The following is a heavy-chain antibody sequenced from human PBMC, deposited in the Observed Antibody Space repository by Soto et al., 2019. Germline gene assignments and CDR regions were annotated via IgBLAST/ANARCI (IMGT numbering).Heavy chain of an antibody. J-gene: IGHJ6*02. CDR2: IYYSGSS. CDR3: ARDVDFGEADV. D-gene: IGHD4-17*01. CDR1: GGSVSGGSYY. Sequence: QVQLQESGPGLVKPSETLSLTCTVSGGSVSGGSYYWNWIRQPPGKGLEWIGYIYYSGSSNYNPCRKSRVTISIDTSKNQFSLKLSSVTAADTAVYYCARDVDFGEADVWGQGTTVTVSS. V-gene: IGHV4-61*01.